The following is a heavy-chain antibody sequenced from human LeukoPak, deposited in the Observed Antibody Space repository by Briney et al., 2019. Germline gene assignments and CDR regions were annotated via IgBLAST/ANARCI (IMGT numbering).Heavy chain of an antibody. J-gene: IGHJ5*02. V-gene: IGHV4-30-4*01. CDR1: GGSIRRGDYY. CDR3: ARDRRDGYNFYNWFDP. CDR2: IYYSGTT. Sequence: KSSETLSLTCTVSGGSIRRGDYYGSWIRQPPGKGLEWIGYIYYSGTTYYNPSLKSRVTISVDTSKNQFSLKVPSVTAADTAVYYCARDRRDGYNFYNWFDPWGQGILVTVSS. D-gene: IGHD5-24*01.